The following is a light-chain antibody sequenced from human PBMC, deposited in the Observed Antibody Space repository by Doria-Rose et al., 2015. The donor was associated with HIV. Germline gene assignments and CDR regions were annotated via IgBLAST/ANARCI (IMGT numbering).Light chain of an antibody. CDR1: QSFSSTY. V-gene: IGKV3-20*01. Sequence: TQSPGTLSLSPGERATLSCRASQSFSSTYLAWYQQKPCQAPSLLIYDGSTRATGIADRFSASRSGTDFTLTINRLEPEDFALYYCHQYGTSWTFGQGTKVEI. CDR2: DGS. J-gene: IGKJ1*01. CDR3: HQYGTSWT.